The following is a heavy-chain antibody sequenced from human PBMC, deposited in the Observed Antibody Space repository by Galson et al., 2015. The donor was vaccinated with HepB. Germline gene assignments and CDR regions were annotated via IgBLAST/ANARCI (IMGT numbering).Heavy chain of an antibody. CDR3: ASSRSSWYHHFDY. J-gene: IGHJ4*02. CDR1: GFTLSSYG. D-gene: IGHD6-13*01. CDR2: IWYDGSNK. Sequence: SLRLSCAGSGFTLSSYGMHWVRQAPGKGLEWVAVIWYDGSNKNYADSVKGRFTISRDNSKNTLYLQMNSLRAGDTAVYYCASSRSSWYHHFDYWGQGTLVTVSS. V-gene: IGHV3-33*08.